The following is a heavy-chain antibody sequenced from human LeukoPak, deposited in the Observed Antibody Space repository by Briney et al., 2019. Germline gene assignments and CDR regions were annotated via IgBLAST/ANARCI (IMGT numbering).Heavy chain of an antibody. V-gene: IGHV4-39*01. D-gene: IGHD5-12*01. CDR3: ARQGLGS. Sequence: SETLSLTCTVSGGSISSSRYSWGWIRQPPGKGLEWIGSIYYSGSTYYNPSLKSRVTISVDTSKNQFSLKLSSVTAADTAVYYCARQGLGSWGQGTLVTVSS. J-gene: IGHJ5*02. CDR2: IYYSGST. CDR1: GGSISSSRYS.